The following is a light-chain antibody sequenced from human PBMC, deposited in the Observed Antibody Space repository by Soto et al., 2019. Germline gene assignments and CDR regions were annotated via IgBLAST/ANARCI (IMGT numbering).Light chain of an antibody. J-gene: IGKJ5*01. CDR2: AAS. Sequence: DIRLTQSPSSLSASVGDRVTITCRASQSISSYLNWYQQKPGKAPKLLIYAASSLQSGVPSRFSGSRSGTDFTLTISSLQPEDFATYYCQQSYSTPFVTFGQGTRLE. CDR1: QSISSY. V-gene: IGKV1-39*01. CDR3: QQSYSTPFVT.